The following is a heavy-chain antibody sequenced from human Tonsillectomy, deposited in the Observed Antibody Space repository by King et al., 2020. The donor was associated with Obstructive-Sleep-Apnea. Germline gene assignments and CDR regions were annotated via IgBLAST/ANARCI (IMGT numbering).Heavy chain of an antibody. CDR1: GGSFSDYY. V-gene: IGHV4-34*01. D-gene: IGHD6-13*01. J-gene: IGHJ5*02. Sequence: VQLQQWGAGLLKPSETLSLTCAVFGGSFSDYYWSWIRQPPGEGLEWIGEINHSGSTNSNPSLKSRVTISVDTSKNQFSLKLNSVTAADTAVYYCARGSGAAAVNWFDPWGQGTLVTVSS. CDR3: ARGSGAAAVNWFDP. CDR2: INHSGST.